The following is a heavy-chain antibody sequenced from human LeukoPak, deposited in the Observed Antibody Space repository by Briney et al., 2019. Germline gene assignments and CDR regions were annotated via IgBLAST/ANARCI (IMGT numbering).Heavy chain of an antibody. CDR1: GGSISSFY. CDR2: IYYSGST. D-gene: IGHD2-15*01. CDR3: ARGGWSMDF. J-gene: IGHJ6*02. V-gene: IGHV4-59*01. Sequence: SETLSLTCTVSGGSISSFYWTWIRQPPGNSLEWIGYIYYSGSTNYNPSLKSRVTISVDTSKNQFSLNLSSVTAADTAVYYCARGGWSMDFWGQGTTVTVSS.